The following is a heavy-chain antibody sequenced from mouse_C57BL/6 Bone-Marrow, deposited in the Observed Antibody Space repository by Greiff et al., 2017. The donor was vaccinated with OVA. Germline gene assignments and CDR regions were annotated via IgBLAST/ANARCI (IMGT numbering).Heavy chain of an antibody. J-gene: IGHJ3*01. V-gene: IGHV1-81*01. CDR3: ARGAY. CDR1: GYTFTSYG. CDR2: IYPRSGNT. Sequence: VKLQQSGAELARPGASVKLSCKASGYTFTSYGISWVKQRTGQGLEWIGEIYPRSGNTYYNEKFKGKATLTADKSSSTAYMHLSSLTSEDSAVYFCARGAYWGQGTLVTVSA.